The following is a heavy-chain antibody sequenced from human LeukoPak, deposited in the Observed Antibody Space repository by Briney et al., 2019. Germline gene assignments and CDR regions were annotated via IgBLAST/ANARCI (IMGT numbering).Heavy chain of an antibody. CDR1: GYTVTSNG. CDR3: ARLSGVPQFFGVVTFFGY. J-gene: IGHJ4*02. D-gene: IGHD3-3*01. Sequence: ASVKVSCKASGYTVTSNGISRGRQTPGQGLEWMARISAYNGNTNYTQKLQGRDTITTDTTTSTAYMALRSLRSDDTAVYYCARLSGVPQFFGVVTFFGYWGQGPLVTVSS. CDR2: ISAYNGNT. V-gene: IGHV1-18*01.